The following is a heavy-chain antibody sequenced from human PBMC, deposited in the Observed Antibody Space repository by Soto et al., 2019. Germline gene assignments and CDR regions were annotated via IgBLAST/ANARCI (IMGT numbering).Heavy chain of an antibody. CDR2: INAGNGNT. D-gene: IGHD7-27*01. J-gene: IGHJ3*02. CDR3: ARLQAGEDAFDI. Sequence: ASVKVSCKASGYTFTSYAMHWVRQAPGQRLEWMGWINAGNGNTKYSQKFQGRVTITRDTSASTAYMELSSLRSEDTAVYYCARLQAGEDAFDIWGQGTMVTVSS. CDR1: GYTFTSYA. V-gene: IGHV1-3*01.